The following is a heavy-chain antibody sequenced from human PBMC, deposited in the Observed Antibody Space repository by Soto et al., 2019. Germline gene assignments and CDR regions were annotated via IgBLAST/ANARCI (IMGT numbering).Heavy chain of an antibody. D-gene: IGHD2-2*01. Sequence: GGSLRLSCAASGFTFSIFAMSWVRQSPGKGLEWVSTISGSGGSTYYADSVKGRFTISRDNSKNTLYLQMNSLRAEDAAVYSCAKAGYCVSTSCYFPFDYWGQGTLVTVSS. V-gene: IGHV3-23*01. CDR1: GFTFSIFA. CDR2: ISGSGGST. CDR3: AKAGYCVSTSCYFPFDY. J-gene: IGHJ4*02.